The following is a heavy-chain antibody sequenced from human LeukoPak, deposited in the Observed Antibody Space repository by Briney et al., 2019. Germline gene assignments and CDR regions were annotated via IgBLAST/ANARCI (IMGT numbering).Heavy chain of an antibody. D-gene: IGHD2-2*01. CDR2: IIPVFGTA. CDR3: ARSLGYCSSTSCLAGYYYYMDV. Sequence: SVKVSCKASGGTFSSYAISWVRQAPGQGLEWMGGIIPVFGTANYAQKFQGRVTITTDESTSTAYMELSSLRSEDTAVYYCARSLGYCSSTSCLAGYYYYMDVWGKGTTVTVSS. CDR1: GGTFSSYA. J-gene: IGHJ6*03. V-gene: IGHV1-69*05.